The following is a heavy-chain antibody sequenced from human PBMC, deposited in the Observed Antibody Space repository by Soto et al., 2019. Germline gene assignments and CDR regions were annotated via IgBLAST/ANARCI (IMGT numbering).Heavy chain of an antibody. J-gene: IGHJ4*02. CDR2: ISYDGSNK. D-gene: IGHD2-15*01. Sequence: QSGGSLRLACAASGFTFSSYGMHWVRQAPGKGLEWVAVISYDGSNKYYADSVKGRFTISRDNSKNTLYLQMNSLRAADTAVYYCAKTGKDTVVVLDYWGQGTLVTVSS. CDR1: GFTFSSYG. CDR3: AKTGKDTVVVLDY. V-gene: IGHV3-30*18.